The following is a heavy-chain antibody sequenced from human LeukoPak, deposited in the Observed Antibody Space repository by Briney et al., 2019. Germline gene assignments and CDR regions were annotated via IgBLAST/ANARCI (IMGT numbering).Heavy chain of an antibody. V-gene: IGHV4-39*01. CDR2: IYYSGST. Sequence: SETLSLTCTVSGGSISSSSYYWGWIRQPPGKGLEWIGSIYYSGSTYYNPSLKSRVTISVDTSKNQFSLKLSSVTAADTAVYYCARRGSSSSLDYWGQGTLVTVSS. D-gene: IGHD6-13*01. CDR1: GGSISSSSYY. J-gene: IGHJ4*02. CDR3: ARRGSSSSLDY.